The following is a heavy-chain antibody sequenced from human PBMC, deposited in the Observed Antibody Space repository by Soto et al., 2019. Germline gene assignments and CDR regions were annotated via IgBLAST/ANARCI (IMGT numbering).Heavy chain of an antibody. D-gene: IGHD6-13*01. Sequence: GGSLRLSCAASGFTFSSYSMNWVRQAPGKGLEWVSYISSSSSTIYYADSVKGRFTISRDNAKNSLYLQMNSLRDEDTAVYYCASGGIAAPDNNYYYYGMDVWGQGTTVTVSS. CDR3: ASGGIAAPDNNYYYYGMDV. CDR2: ISSSSSTI. J-gene: IGHJ6*02. V-gene: IGHV3-48*02. CDR1: GFTFSSYS.